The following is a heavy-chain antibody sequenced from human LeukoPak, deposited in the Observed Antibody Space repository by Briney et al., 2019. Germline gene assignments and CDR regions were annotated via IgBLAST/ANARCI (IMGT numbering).Heavy chain of an antibody. Sequence: GGSLRLSCAASGFTLSSYRMSWVRQAPGKGLEWVSAISGSGGSTYYGESVNGRFTISRDNSKNTVYLQMNSLRAEDTAVYYCARHIAVAGISHYYYYMDVWGKGTTVTISS. V-gene: IGHV3-23*01. CDR1: GFTLSSYR. CDR3: ARHIAVAGISHYYYYMDV. D-gene: IGHD6-19*01. CDR2: ISGSGGST. J-gene: IGHJ6*03.